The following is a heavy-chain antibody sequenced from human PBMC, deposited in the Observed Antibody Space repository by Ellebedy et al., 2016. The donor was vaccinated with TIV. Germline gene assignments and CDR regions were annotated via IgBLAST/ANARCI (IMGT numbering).Heavy chain of an antibody. CDR3: ARGDSGGAYWYLDL. CDR2: MNTYNGNT. J-gene: IGHJ2*01. V-gene: IGHV1-18*04. Sequence: ASVKVSCXASGYAFNSYAISWVRQAPGQGLEWMGWMNTYNGNTNYAQKLQGRVTMTTDASTSTVYMELRSLTSDDTAVYYCARGDSGGAYWYLDLWGRGTLVTVSS. D-gene: IGHD3-16*01. CDR1: GYAFNSYA.